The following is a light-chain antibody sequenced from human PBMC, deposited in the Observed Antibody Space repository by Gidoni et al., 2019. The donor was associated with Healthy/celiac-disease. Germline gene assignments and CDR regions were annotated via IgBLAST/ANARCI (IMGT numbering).Light chain of an antibody. J-gene: IGKJ2*01. CDR3: QQYYSTPYT. V-gene: IGKV4-1*01. Sequence: DIGMTHAPDSLALSLGERATINCKSSQSVLYSSNNKNYLAWYQQKPGQHPKLLIYWASTRESGVPDRFSGSGYGTDFTLTISSLQAEDVAVYYCQQYYSTPYTFGQGTKLEIK. CDR2: WAS. CDR1: QSVLYSSNNKNY.